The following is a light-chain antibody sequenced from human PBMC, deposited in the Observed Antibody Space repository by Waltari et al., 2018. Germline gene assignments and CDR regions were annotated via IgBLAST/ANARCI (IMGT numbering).Light chain of an antibody. CDR1: QDISSW. CDR2: NAS. Sequence: DIQLTQSPSTLSASVGDRVTITCRASQDISSWLAWYQQKPGKTPKILIYNASGLESGVPLRFSGSGSGTEFTLTISSLQPDDSATYFCQQFNTFPLTFGGGTQVKIK. J-gene: IGKJ4*01. CDR3: QQFNTFPLT. V-gene: IGKV1-5*03.